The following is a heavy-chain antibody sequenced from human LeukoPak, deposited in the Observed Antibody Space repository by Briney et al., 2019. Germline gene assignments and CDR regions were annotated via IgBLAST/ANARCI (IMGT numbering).Heavy chain of an antibody. V-gene: IGHV4-39*02. Sequence: SGTLSLTCTVSGGSISSSTFYWGWIRQPPGKGLEWIGSIFSGGSTYYNPSLKSRVTISVDTSKNHFSLKLSTVTAADTAVYFCARVTREAARYWYFDLWGRGTLVTVSS. CDR2: IFSGGST. CDR3: ARVTREAARYWYFDL. CDR1: GGSISSSTFY. J-gene: IGHJ2*01. D-gene: IGHD6-6*01.